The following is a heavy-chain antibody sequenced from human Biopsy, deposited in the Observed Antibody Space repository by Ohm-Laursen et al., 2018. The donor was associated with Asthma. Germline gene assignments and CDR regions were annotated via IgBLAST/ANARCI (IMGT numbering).Heavy chain of an antibody. CDR1: GFTFSSYG. CDR3: ARTFHFWSPYHAEHYQL. J-gene: IGHJ1*01. V-gene: IGHV3-30*03. D-gene: IGHD3-3*02. Sequence: SLRLSCSASGFTFSSYGMYWVRQAPGKGLEWVAVISYDGSNKYYADSVKGRFTISRDNSKNLLFLQMNSLRAEDTAVYYCARTFHFWSPYHAEHYQLWGQGTLVTVSS. CDR2: ISYDGSNK.